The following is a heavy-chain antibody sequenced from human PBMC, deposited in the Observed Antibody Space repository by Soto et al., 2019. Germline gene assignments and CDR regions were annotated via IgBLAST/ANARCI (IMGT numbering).Heavy chain of an antibody. CDR1: GGSISSYY. J-gene: IGHJ6*02. CDR2: IYYSGST. V-gene: IGHV4-59*01. D-gene: IGHD3-10*01. CDR3: ARAYYGSGSYQGPRYGMDV. Sequence: SETLSLTCTVSGGSISSYYWSWIRQPPGKGLEWIGYIYYSGSTNYNPSLKSRVTISVDTSKNQFSLKLSSVTAADTAVYYCARAYYGSGSYQGPRYGMDVWGQGTTVTVSS.